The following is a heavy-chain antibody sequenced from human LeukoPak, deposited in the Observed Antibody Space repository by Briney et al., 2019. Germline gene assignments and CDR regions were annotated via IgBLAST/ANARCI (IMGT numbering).Heavy chain of an antibody. Sequence: PSETLSLTCAVYGGSFSGNYWIWIRQPPGKGLEWIGEINQSGNTNYNPSLKSRVAISVDTSKNQFSPKLTYVTAAETAVYYCASGPISSSWFVRGPPLRGPYMEVWNKGSTVTVSS. D-gene: IGHD6-13*01. V-gene: IGHV4-34*01. J-gene: IGHJ6*03. CDR2: INQSGNT. CDR1: GGSFSGNY. CDR3: ASGPISSSWFVRGPPLRGPYMEV.